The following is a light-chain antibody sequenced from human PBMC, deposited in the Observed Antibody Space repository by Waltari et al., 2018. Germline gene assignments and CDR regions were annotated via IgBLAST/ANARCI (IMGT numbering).Light chain of an antibody. CDR1: QHVSNN. J-gene: IGKJ2*02. V-gene: IGKV3-15*01. Sequence: EILMTQSPATLSVSPGKTATFSCRASQHVSNNLAWYQHKPGQAPRLLISGASTRASGVPARFSGSGSGTEFTLTISSLQSEDSAIYYCQQYNVGPPSTFGQGTKLEIK. CDR2: GAS. CDR3: QQYNVGPPST.